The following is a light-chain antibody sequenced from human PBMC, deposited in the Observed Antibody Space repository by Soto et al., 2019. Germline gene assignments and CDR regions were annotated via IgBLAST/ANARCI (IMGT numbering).Light chain of an antibody. Sequence: EIVLTQSPATLSLSPGERVTLSCRASQRVSSYLAWYQQKPGQAPRLLIYDASNRATGIPARFSGSGSGTDFTLTISSLEPEDFAVYFCHQRSNWPWTFGQGTKVEIK. V-gene: IGKV3-11*01. CDR2: DAS. J-gene: IGKJ1*01. CDR3: HQRSNWPWT. CDR1: QRVSSY.